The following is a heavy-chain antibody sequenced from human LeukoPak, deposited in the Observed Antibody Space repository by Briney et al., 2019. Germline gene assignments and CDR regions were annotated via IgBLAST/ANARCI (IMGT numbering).Heavy chain of an antibody. D-gene: IGHD3-22*01. V-gene: IGHV5-51*01. J-gene: IGHJ4*02. CDR2: IYPGDSDT. CDR3: ARRSGYYDSSGYYSDY. CDR1: GYSFTSYW. Sequence: GESLKISCKGSGYSFTSYWIGWVRQMPGKGLEWMGIIYPGDSDTRYSPSFQGQVTISADKSISTAYLQWSSLKASDTAMYYCARRSGYYDSSGYYSDYWGQGTLVTVSS.